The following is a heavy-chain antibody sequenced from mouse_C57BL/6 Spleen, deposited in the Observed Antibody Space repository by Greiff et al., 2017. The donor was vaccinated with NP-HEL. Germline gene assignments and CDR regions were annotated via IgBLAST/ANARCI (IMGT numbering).Heavy chain of an antibody. CDR2: IDPSDSYT. CDR3: ARGDDYDAWFAY. CDR1: GYTFSSYG. D-gene: IGHD2-4*01. J-gene: IGHJ3*01. V-gene: IGHV1-69*01. Sequence: VQLQQPGAELVMPGASVKLSCEASGYTFSSYGMHWVQQRPGQGLEWIGEIDPSDSYTNYNQKVKGTSTLTVDKSSSTAYMQLSSLTSEDSAVYYCARGDDYDAWFAYWGQGTLVTVSA.